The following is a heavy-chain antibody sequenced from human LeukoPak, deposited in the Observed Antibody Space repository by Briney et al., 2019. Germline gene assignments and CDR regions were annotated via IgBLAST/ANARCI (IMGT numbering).Heavy chain of an antibody. D-gene: IGHD2-21*01. V-gene: IGHV3-21*01. CDR2: ISSSSSYI. CDR3: ARAPFEYCGGDCYSDMDV. CDR1: GLTFSSYS. J-gene: IGHJ6*03. Sequence: GGSLRLSCAASGLTFSSYSMNWVRQAPGKGLEWVSSISSSSSYIYYADTVKGRFTISRDNAKNSLYLQMNSLRAEDTAVYYCARAPFEYCGGDCYSDMDVWGKGTTVTVSS.